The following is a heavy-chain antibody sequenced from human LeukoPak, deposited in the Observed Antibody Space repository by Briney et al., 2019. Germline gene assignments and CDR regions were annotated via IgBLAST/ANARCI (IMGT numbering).Heavy chain of an antibody. Sequence: SETLSLTCAVYGASFSGYYWTWIRQPPGKGLEWIGEINHSGTTNYNPSLKSRVTMSVDTSKNQFSLKLSSVTAADTAVYYCARLSGTVPFDLWGRGTLVTVSS. CDR1: GASFSGYY. CDR2: INHSGTT. CDR3: ARLSGTVPFDL. J-gene: IGHJ2*01. V-gene: IGHV4-34*10.